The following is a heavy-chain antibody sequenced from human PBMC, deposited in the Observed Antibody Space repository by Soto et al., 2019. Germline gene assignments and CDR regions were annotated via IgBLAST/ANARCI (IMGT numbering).Heavy chain of an antibody. J-gene: IGHJ5*02. V-gene: IGHV3-30*18. CDR2: ISYDGSNK. CDR3: AKDQPRGDWFDP. Sequence: GGSLRLSCAASGFTFSSYGMHWVRQAPGKGLEWVAVISYDGSNKYYADSVKGRFTISRDNSKNTLYLQMNSLRAEDTAVYYCAKDQPRGDWFDPWGQGTLVTVSS. CDR1: GFTFSSYG.